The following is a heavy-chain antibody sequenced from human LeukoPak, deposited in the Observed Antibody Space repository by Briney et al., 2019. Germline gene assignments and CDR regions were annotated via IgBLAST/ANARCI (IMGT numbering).Heavy chain of an antibody. CDR3: ARRGGDHSSAYQFDP. V-gene: IGHV1-69*05. J-gene: IGHJ5*02. D-gene: IGHD3-22*01. CDR1: GGTFISYA. Sequence: ASVRVSCKASGGTFISYAASWVRQAPGQGLEWMGRIIPILGTANYAETFRGRVTITTDESTSTTYMELRSLTSEDTAVYYCARRGGDHSSAYQFDPWGQGTLVIVSS. CDR2: IIPILGTA.